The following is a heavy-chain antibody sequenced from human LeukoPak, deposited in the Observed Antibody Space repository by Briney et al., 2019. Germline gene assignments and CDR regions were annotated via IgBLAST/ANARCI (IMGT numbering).Heavy chain of an antibody. CDR2: ISGSGGST. V-gene: IGHV3-23*01. D-gene: IGHD2-15*01. CDR3: AKMGAAGHAYYYYGMDV. Sequence: PGGSLRLSCAASGFTFSGYAMSWVRQAPGKGLEWVSGISGSGGSTYYADSVKGRLTISRDNSKNTLYVQMNSLRVEDTAVYYCAKMGAAGHAYYYYGMDVWGQGTTVTVSS. CDR1: GFTFSGYA. J-gene: IGHJ6*02.